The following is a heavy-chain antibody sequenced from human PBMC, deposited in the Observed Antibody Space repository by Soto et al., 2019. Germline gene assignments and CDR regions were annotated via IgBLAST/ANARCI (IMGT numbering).Heavy chain of an antibody. CDR2: IIPISGNT. CDR1: GGTFSSYA. CDR3: ARHRIAVAGTYVFWFDP. D-gene: IGHD6-19*01. Sequence: SVKVSCKASGGTFSSYAISWVRQAPGQGLEWMGGIIPISGNTNYAQKLQGRVTMTTDKSTSTAYMELRSLRSDDTAVYYCARHRIAVAGTYVFWFDPWGQGTLVTVSS. V-gene: IGHV1-69*05. J-gene: IGHJ5*02.